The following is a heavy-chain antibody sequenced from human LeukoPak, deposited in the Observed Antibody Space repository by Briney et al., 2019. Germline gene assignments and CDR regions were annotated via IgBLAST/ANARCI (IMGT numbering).Heavy chain of an antibody. J-gene: IGHJ6*02. V-gene: IGHV3-23*01. CDR2: ISGSGGST. Sequence: GGSLRLSCAASGFTFSSYAMSWVRQAPGKGLEWVSAISGSGGSTYYADSVKGRFTISRDNSKNTLYLQMNSLRAEDTAVYYCAKGRNYYYYYSMDVWGQGTTVTVSS. CDR3: AKGRNYYYYYSMDV. CDR1: GFTFSSYA.